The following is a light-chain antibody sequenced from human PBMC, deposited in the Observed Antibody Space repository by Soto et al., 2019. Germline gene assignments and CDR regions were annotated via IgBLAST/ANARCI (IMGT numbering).Light chain of an antibody. CDR2: LNSDGSH. J-gene: IGLJ2*01. V-gene: IGLV4-69*01. CDR3: QTWGSGIVV. Sequence: QPVLTQSPSASASLGASVKLTCPLSSGHSNYAIAWHQQQSEKGPRYLMKLNSDGSHSKGDGIPDRFSGSSSGAERYLTISSLQSEDEADSYCQTWGSGIVVFGGGTKLTVL. CDR1: SGHSNYA.